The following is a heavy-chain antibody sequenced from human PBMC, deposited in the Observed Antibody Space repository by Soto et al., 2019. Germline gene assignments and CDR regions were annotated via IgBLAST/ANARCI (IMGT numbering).Heavy chain of an antibody. D-gene: IGHD3-9*01. CDR1: GFTFSSYA. V-gene: IGHV3-23*01. CDR3: VPLPGYDILIYALSYHYYRGMDV. CDR2: ISGSGGST. J-gene: IGHJ6*02. Sequence: GGSLRLSCAASGFTFSSYAMSWVRQAPGKGLEWVSAISGSGGSTYYADSVKGRFTISRDNSKNTLYLKMNSLGAEDTAVYYFVPLPGYDILIYALSYHYYRGMDVCGHGYTVTVS.